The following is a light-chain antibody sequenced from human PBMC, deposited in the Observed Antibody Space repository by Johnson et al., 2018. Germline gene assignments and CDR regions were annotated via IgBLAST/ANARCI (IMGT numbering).Light chain of an antibody. CDR3: GTWDSSLSAGNV. CDR1: SSNIGNNY. V-gene: IGLV1-51*02. CDR2: ENN. Sequence: QSVLTQPPSVSAAPGQKVTISCSGSSSNIGNNYVSWYQQLPGTAPKLLIYENNKRPSGIPDRFSGSKSGTSATLDITGLQTGAEADYYCGTWDSSLSAGNVFGTGNKVTVL. J-gene: IGLJ1*01.